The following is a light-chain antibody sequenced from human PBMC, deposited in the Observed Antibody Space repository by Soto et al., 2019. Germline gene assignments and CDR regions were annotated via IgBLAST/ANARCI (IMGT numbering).Light chain of an antibody. V-gene: IGLV2-14*01. CDR1: SSDVGGYNY. Sequence: QSALTQPASVSGSPGQSITISCTGTSSDVGGYNYVSWYQQHPGKGPKLMIYEVSNRPSGVSNRFSGPKSGNTASLTISGRQAGDEAGYYCSSYTSSSTLWVFGGGTKLTVL. CDR2: EVS. CDR3: SSYTSSSTLWV. J-gene: IGLJ3*02.